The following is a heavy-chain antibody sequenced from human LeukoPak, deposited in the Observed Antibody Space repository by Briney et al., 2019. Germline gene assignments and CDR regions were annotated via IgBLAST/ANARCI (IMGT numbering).Heavy chain of an antibody. D-gene: IGHD6-13*01. CDR1: GGSISSYY. CDR3: ARMVYTSSWLFDY. Sequence: PSETLSLTCTVSGGSISSYYWSWIRQPPGKGLEWIGYIYYSGSTNYNPSLKSRVTISVDTSKNQFSLKLTSVTAADTAVYYCARMVYTSSWLFDYWGQGSLVTVSS. J-gene: IGHJ4*02. V-gene: IGHV4-59*01. CDR2: IYYSGST.